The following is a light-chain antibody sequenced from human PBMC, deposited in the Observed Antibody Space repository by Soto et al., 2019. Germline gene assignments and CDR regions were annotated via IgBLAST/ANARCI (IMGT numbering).Light chain of an antibody. V-gene: IGLV2-23*02. J-gene: IGLJ1*01. CDR2: EVT. CDR3: CSDAGSSTYV. Sequence: QSVLTQPASVSGSPGQSITISCTRTSNDVGSYNFVSWYQQHPGKAPKVVIYEVTQRPSGVSTRFSGSKSGNTASLTISGLQADDEADYYCCSDAGSSTYVFGTGTKVTVL. CDR1: SNDVGSYNF.